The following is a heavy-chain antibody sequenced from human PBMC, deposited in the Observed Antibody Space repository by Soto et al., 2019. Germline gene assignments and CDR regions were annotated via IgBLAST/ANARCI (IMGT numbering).Heavy chain of an antibody. V-gene: IGHV3-23*01. CDR1: GFTFSSYA. D-gene: IGHD6-13*01. Sequence: GGSLRLSCAASGFTFSSYAMSWVRQAPGKGLEWVSAIRGSGGSTYYADSVKGRFTISRDNSNNTLYLQMNSLRAEDTAVYYCAKDAAAAGTSRFDYWGQGALVTVSS. J-gene: IGHJ4*02. CDR3: AKDAAAAGTSRFDY. CDR2: IRGSGGST.